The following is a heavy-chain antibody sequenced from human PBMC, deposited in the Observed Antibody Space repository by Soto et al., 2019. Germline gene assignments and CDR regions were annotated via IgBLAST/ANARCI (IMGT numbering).Heavy chain of an antibody. CDR3: ARGSGGSSYYYYGMDV. J-gene: IGHJ6*02. Sequence: SSYTISWVRQAPGQGLEWMGGIIPIFGTANYAQKFQGRVTITADESTSTAYMELSSLRSEDTAVYYCARGSGGSSYYYYGMDVWGQGTTVTVSS. CDR2: IIPIFGTA. V-gene: IGHV1-69*01. CDR1: SSYT. D-gene: IGHD2-15*01.